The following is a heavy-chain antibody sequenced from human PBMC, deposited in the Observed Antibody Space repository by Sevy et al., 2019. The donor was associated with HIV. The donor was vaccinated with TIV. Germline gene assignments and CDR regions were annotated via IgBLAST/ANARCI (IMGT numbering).Heavy chain of an antibody. Sequence: SETLSLTCTVSGYAISTNYYWGWILQPPGRGREGSGRIFHTGYIHYYPSLKRRVTISLDTSKNQFSLRLASVTAADTAIYSCARRGLDRLLPYFDYWGQGTLVTVSS. CDR2: IFHTGYI. CDR3: ARRGLDRLLPYFDY. V-gene: IGHV4-38-2*02. CDR1: GYAISTNYY. D-gene: IGHD3-3*01. J-gene: IGHJ4*02.